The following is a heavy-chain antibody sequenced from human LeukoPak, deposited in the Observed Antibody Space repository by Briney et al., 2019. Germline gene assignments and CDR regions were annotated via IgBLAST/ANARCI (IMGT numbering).Heavy chain of an antibody. J-gene: IGHJ4*02. CDR1: GFTFSSYA. CDR2: ISYDGSNK. Sequence: GRSLRLSCAASGFTFSSYAMHWVRQAPGKGLEWVAVISYDGSNKYYADSVKGRFTISRDNSENTLYLQMNSLRAEDTAVYYRARASKVRYFDWLLPRYWGQGTLVTVSS. CDR3: ARASKVRYFDWLLPRY. D-gene: IGHD3-9*01. V-gene: IGHV3-30*04.